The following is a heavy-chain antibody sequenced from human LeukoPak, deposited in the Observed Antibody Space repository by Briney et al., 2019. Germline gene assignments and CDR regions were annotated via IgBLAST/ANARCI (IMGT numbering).Heavy chain of an antibody. J-gene: IGHJ4*02. D-gene: IGHD1-14*01. CDR2: ISYDGSNK. CDR3: ARALGTDGPDY. CDR1: GFTFSSYA. V-gene: IGHV3-30-3*01. Sequence: GGSLRLSCAASGFTFSSYAMHWVRQAPGKGLEWVAVISYDGSNKYYADSVKGRFTISRDNSKNTLYLQMNSLRAEDTAVYYCARALGTDGPDYWGQGTLVTVSS.